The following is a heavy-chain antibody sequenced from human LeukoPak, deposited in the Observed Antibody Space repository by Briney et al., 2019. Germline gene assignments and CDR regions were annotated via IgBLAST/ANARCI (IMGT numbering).Heavy chain of an antibody. CDR1: GGSFSGHY. Sequence: SETLSLTCAVYGGSFSGHYWSWIRQPPGKGLEWIGEINHSGSTNYNPSLKSRVTISADTSKTQFSLKLTSVTAADTAVYYCARKPIFGVATIQNWFDPWGQGTLVTVSS. CDR3: ARKPIFGVATIQNWFDP. V-gene: IGHV4-34*01. J-gene: IGHJ5*02. D-gene: IGHD3-3*01. CDR2: INHSGST.